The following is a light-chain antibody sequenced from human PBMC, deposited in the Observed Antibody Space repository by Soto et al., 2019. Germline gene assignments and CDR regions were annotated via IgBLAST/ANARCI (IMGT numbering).Light chain of an antibody. V-gene: IGLV2-14*03. Sequence: QSVLTQPASVSGSPGQSITISCTGTSSDVGGYNYVSWYQQHPGKAPKLIIYEVYHRPSGVSNRFSGSKSDNTASLTISGLQPEDGAHYYCSSYTSSSTLVFGGGTKLTVL. CDR2: EVY. CDR1: SSDVGGYNY. J-gene: IGLJ2*01. CDR3: SSYTSSSTLV.